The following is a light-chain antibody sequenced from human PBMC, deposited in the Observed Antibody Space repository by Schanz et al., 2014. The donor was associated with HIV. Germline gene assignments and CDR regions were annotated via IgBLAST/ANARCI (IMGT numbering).Light chain of an antibody. J-gene: IGLJ2*01. Sequence: QAVVTQEPSLTVSPGGTVTLTRGSSTGSVTSGHFPFWLQQRPGQAPRTLIFNTNKKHSWTPARFSGSLFGGKAALTLSGAQPEDEAEYYCLLSYTRSRPGVFGGGTKVTVL. CDR1: TGSVTSGHF. CDR2: NTN. V-gene: IGLV7-46*01. CDR3: LLSYTRSRPGV.